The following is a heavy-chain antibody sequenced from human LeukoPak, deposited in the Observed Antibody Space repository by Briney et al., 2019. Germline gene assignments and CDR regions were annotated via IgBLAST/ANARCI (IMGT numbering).Heavy chain of an antibody. Sequence: SETLSLTCAVYGESLNYYYWSWIRQSPGKGLEWIGDIFDGKTINYNPSLKSRVTISAVTPSQQFSLNLKSVTAADTAVYFCASGAWATRLNSWAQGALVIVSS. CDR1: GESLNYYY. CDR3: ASGAWATRLNS. V-gene: IGHV4-34*12. D-gene: IGHD5-24*01. CDR2: IFDGKTI. J-gene: IGHJ4*02.